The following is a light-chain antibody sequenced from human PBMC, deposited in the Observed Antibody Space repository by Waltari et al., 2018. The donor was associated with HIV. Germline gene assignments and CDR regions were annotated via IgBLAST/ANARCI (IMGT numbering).Light chain of an antibody. J-gene: IGKJ3*01. CDR3: QQRSNWPIFT. CDR1: QSVSSN. V-gene: IGKV3-11*01. CDR2: GAS. Sequence: EIVMTQSPATLSVSPGERATLSCRATQSVSSNLAWYQQKPGQAPRLLIYGASTRATGIPARFSGSGSGTDFTLTISSLEPEDFAVYYCQQRSNWPIFTFGPGTKVDIK.